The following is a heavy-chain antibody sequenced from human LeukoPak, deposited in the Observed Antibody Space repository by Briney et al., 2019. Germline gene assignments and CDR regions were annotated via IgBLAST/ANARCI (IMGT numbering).Heavy chain of an antibody. CDR2: MNPNSGNT. J-gene: IGHJ4*02. V-gene: IGHV1-8*01. D-gene: IGHD5-24*01. Sequence: ASVKVSCKASGYTFTSYDINWVRQATGQGLEWMGWMNPNSGNTGYAQKFQGRVTMTRNTSISTAYMELSSLRSEGTAVYYCARPKPSRDGYNLWYWGQGTLVTVSS. CDR3: ARPKPSRDGYNLWY. CDR1: GYTFTSYD.